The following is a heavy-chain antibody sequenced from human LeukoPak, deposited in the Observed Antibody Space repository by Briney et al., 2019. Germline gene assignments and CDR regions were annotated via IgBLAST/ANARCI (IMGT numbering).Heavy chain of an antibody. J-gene: IGHJ4*02. CDR2: IRYDGSNK. CDR1: GFTFSSYG. D-gene: IGHD1-26*01. V-gene: IGHV3-30*02. Sequence: GGSLRLSCAASGFTFSSYGMHWVRQAPGKGLEWVAFIRYDGSNKYYADSVKGRFTISRDNSKNTLYLQMNSLRAEDTAVYYCARDAGGSYGYIDYWGQGTLVTVSS. CDR3: ARDAGGSYGYIDY.